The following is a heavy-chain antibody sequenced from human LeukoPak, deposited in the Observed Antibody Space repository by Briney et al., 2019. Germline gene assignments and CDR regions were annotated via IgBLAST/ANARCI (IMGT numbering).Heavy chain of an antibody. Sequence: SVKVSCKASGGTFSSYAISWVRQAPGQGLEGMGRIIPILGIANYAQKFQGRVTITAHKSTSTAYMELSSLRSEDTAVYYCARLDRGPKTLRNWFDPWGQGTLVTVSS. CDR3: ARLDRGPKTLRNWFDP. V-gene: IGHV1-69*04. CDR1: GGTFSSYA. J-gene: IGHJ5*02. D-gene: IGHD2-21*02. CDR2: IIPILGIA.